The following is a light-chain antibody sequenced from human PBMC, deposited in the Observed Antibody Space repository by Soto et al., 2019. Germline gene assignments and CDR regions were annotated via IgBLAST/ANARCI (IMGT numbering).Light chain of an antibody. J-gene: IGKJ4*01. CDR3: QQRSSWPLT. Sequence: EIVLTQSPATLSLSPGERATLSCRASQSVSSYLAWYQQKPGQAPRLLIYDASNRATGIPARFSGSGSGTDFSLNISSLEPEDFAVYYCQQRSSWPLTFGGGTKVEIK. CDR2: DAS. V-gene: IGKV3-11*01. CDR1: QSVSSY.